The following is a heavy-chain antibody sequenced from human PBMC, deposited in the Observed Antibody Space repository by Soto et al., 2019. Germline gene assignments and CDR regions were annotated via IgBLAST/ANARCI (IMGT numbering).Heavy chain of an antibody. CDR2: ISAYNGNT. CDR3: ARDRRYNWNYGLGDAFDI. CDR1: GYTFTSYG. V-gene: IGHV1-18*01. D-gene: IGHD1-7*01. J-gene: IGHJ3*02. Sequence: ASVKVSCKASGYTFTSYGISWVRQAPGQGLEWMGWISAYNGNTNYAQKLQGRVIMTTDTSTSTAYMELRSLRSDDTAVYYCARDRRYNWNYGLGDAFDIWGQGTMVTVSS.